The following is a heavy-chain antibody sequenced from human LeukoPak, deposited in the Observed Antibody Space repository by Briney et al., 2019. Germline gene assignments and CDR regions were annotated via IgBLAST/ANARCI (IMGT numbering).Heavy chain of an antibody. CDR1: GFTFSSYA. Sequence: PGRSLRLSCAASGFTFSSYAMHWVRQAPGKGLEWVAVISYDGSNKYYADSVKGRFTISRDNSKNTLYLQMNSLRAEDTAVYYCARGSVYYDSSGYYWGYFDYWGQGTLVTVSS. J-gene: IGHJ4*02. CDR2: ISYDGSNK. V-gene: IGHV3-30-3*01. D-gene: IGHD3-22*01. CDR3: ARGSVYYDSSGYYWGYFDY.